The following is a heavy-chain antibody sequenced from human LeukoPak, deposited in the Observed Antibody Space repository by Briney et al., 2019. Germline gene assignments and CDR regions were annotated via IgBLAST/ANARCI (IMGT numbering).Heavy chain of an antibody. CDR3: ARGYGGNSV. J-gene: IGHJ4*02. CDR1: GFTFSSYW. Sequence: PGGSLRLSCAASGFTFSSYWMTWVRQAPGKGLEWVANIKQDGSEKYYVDSVKGRFTISRDNTKNPLYLQMNSLRAEDTAVYYCARGYGGNSVWGQGTLVTVSS. V-gene: IGHV3-7*01. CDR2: IKQDGSEK. D-gene: IGHD4-23*01.